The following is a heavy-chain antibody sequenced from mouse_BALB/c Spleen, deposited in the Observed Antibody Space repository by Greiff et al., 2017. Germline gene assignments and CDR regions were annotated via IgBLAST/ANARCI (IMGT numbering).Heavy chain of an antibody. CDR1: GFTFSSFG. V-gene: IGHV5-17*02. CDR2: ISSGSSTI. CDR3: ARDYDYEDCAMDY. Sequence: EVMLVESGGGLVQPGGSRKLSCAASGFTFSSFGMHWVRQAPEKGLEWVAYISSGSSTIYYADTVKGRFTISRDNPKNTLFLQMTSLRSEDTAMYYCARDYDYEDCAMDYWGQGTSVTVSS. D-gene: IGHD2-4*01. J-gene: IGHJ4*01.